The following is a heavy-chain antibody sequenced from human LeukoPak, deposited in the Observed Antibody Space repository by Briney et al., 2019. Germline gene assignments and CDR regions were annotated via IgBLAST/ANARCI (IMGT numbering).Heavy chain of an antibody. CDR3: AKARGSYSSLDV. J-gene: IGHJ6*02. Sequence: GGSLRLSCAASGFTFSSYAMSWVRQAPGKGLEWVSAISGSGGSTYYADSVKGRFTISRDNSKNTLYLRMNSLRAEDTAVYYCAKARGSYSSLDVWGQGTTVTVSS. D-gene: IGHD1-26*01. V-gene: IGHV3-23*01. CDR2: ISGSGGST. CDR1: GFTFSSYA.